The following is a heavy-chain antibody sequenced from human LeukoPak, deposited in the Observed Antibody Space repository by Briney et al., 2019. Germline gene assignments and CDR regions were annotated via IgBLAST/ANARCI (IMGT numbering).Heavy chain of an antibody. Sequence: SETLSLTCAVYGGSFSGYYWSWIRQPPGKGLEWIGKINHSGSTNYNPSLKSRVTISVDTSKSQFSLKLSSVTAADTAVYYCARHGGIAAISTNWFDPWGQGTLVTVSS. CDR3: ARHGGIAAISTNWFDP. CDR2: INHSGST. D-gene: IGHD6-13*01. CDR1: GGSFSGYY. V-gene: IGHV4-34*01. J-gene: IGHJ5*02.